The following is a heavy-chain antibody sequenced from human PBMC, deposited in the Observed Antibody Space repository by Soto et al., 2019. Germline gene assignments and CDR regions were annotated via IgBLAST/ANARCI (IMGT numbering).Heavy chain of an antibody. D-gene: IGHD1-26*01. CDR3: ARGVGTTYAFDI. Sequence: GGSLRLSCAASGFTFSSYAMHWVRQAPGKGLEWVAVISYDGSNKYYADSVKGRLTISRDNSKNTLYLQMNSLRAEDTAVYYCARGVGTTYAFDIWGQGTMVTVSS. V-gene: IGHV3-30-3*01. J-gene: IGHJ3*02. CDR1: GFTFSSYA. CDR2: ISYDGSNK.